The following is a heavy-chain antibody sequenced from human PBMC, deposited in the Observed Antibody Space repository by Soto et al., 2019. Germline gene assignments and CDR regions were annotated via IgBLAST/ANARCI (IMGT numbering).Heavy chain of an antibody. CDR2: IKSDGSNI. V-gene: IGHV3-74*01. Sequence: EVQLVESGGGLVQPGGSLRLSCAASGFTFSSYWMHWVRQAPGKGLVWVSRIKSDGSNINYADSVKGRFTIPRDNAKNTLYLQMNSMRAEDTAIYYCARGGVSGSGSFIQGDYWGQGTLVTVSS. J-gene: IGHJ4*02. D-gene: IGHD3-10*01. CDR3: ARGGVSGSGSFIQGDY. CDR1: GFTFSSYW.